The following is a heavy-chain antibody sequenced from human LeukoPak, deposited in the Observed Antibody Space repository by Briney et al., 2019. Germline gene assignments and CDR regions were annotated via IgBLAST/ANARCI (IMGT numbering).Heavy chain of an antibody. CDR3: ARQTGSGLFILP. J-gene: IGHJ4*02. Sequence: SKTLSLTCTVSGVSISSSNSYWGWIRQPPWKGLEWIGSIYYSGNTYYNASLKSQVSISIDTSKNQFSLRLTSVTAADTAVYYCARQTGSGLFILPGGQGTLVTVSS. D-gene: IGHD3/OR15-3a*01. CDR1: GVSISSSNSY. V-gene: IGHV4-39*01. CDR2: IYYSGNT.